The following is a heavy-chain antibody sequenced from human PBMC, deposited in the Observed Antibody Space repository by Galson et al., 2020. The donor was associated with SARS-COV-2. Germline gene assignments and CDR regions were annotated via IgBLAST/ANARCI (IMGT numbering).Heavy chain of an antibody. CDR2: IKGDGSER. V-gene: IGHV3-7*01. CDR3: TREGWQGGY. J-gene: IGHJ4*02. CDR1: GFTFKDYW. Sequence: GGSLRLSCAVSGFTFKDYWMSWVRQAPGKGLEWVANIKGDGSERNYVDSVKGRFSISRDNAVDSLYLQMNSLRAEDTAVYYCTREGWQGGYWGQ. D-gene: IGHD6-19*01.